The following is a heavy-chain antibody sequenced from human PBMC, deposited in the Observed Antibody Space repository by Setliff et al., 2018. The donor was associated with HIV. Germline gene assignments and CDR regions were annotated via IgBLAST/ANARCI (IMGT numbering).Heavy chain of an antibody. CDR2: IYPCDSHV. V-gene: IGHV5-51*01. J-gene: IGHJ4*02. CDR3: ARDYYGGFGDYDFGDYFDY. D-gene: IGHD4-17*01. CDR1: GYSFTSYW. Sequence: RGESLKISCKGSGYSFTSYWIGWVRQMPGKGLEWMGIIYPCDSHVRYSPSFQGQVTISADTSISTAYMELSRLRSDDTAVYYCARDYYGGFGDYDFGDYFDYWGQGALVTVSS.